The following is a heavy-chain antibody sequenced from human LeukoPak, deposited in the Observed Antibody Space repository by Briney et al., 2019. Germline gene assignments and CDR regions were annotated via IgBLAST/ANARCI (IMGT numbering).Heavy chain of an antibody. CDR3: ASLNSSGSLDY. J-gene: IGHJ4*02. V-gene: IGHV4-59*01. CDR1: GGSISSYY. D-gene: IGHD6-19*01. CDR2: IYYSGST. Sequence: LETLSLTCTVSGGSISSYYWSWIRQPPGKGLEWIGYIYYSGSTNYNPSLKSRVTISVDTSKNQFSLKLSSVTAADTAVYYCASLNSSGSLDYWGQGTLVTVSS.